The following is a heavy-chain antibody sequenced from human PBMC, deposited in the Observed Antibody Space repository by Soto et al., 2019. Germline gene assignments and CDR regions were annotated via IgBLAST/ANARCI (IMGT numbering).Heavy chain of an antibody. V-gene: IGHV4-34*01. Sequence: PSETLSLTCAVYGGTFSGYYWSWIRQTPEKGLEWIGEINQSGSTNYNPSLKSRVTVSVDTSKNQFSLQLTSVTAADTAVYYCARARSYDRSGYYYNGFDYWGQGTLVTVSS. J-gene: IGHJ4*02. CDR1: GGTFSGYY. D-gene: IGHD3-22*01. CDR2: INQSGST. CDR3: ARARSYDRSGYYYNGFDY.